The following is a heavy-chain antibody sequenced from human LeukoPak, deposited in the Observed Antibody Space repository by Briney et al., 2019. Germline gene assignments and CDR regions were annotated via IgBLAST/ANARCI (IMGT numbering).Heavy chain of an antibody. CDR3: AEDTAMANDAFYI. J-gene: IGHJ3*02. D-gene: IGHD5-18*01. CDR1: LCTFSSYA. CDR2: TTPILVIA. V-gene: IGHV1-69*04. Sequence: SSVTVSFKSSLCTFSSYAISLLRQAPGQGLKWMGRTTPILVIATKPQKFQSRVTITAYKATSTTYMEMSKLRSEDTAVYYCAEDTAMANDAFYIWGQGTMVTVSS.